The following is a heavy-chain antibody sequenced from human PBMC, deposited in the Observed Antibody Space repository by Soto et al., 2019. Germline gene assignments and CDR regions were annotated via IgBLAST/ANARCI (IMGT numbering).Heavy chain of an antibody. V-gene: IGHV1-18*01. J-gene: IGHJ6*02. D-gene: IGHD3-22*01. CDR2: ISAYDDNT. Sequence: GASVKVSCKASGYTFTSYAMHWVRQAPGQGLEWLGWISAYDDNTKYAQTLQGRVSMSTDTSTNTAYMELRSLRSDDTAMYYCARGGYYDSSGSRNYHYYGMNVWGQGTTVTVSS. CDR3: ARGGYYDSSGSRNYHYYGMNV. CDR1: GYTFTSYA.